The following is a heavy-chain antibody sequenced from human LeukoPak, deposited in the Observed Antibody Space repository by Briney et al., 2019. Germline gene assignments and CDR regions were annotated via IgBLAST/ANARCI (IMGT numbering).Heavy chain of an antibody. CDR2: VYHSGST. J-gene: IGHJ2*01. D-gene: IGHD2-15*01. CDR3: ASPRDIVVVVDATAGYFDL. V-gene: IGHV4-38-2*02. Sequence: SETLSLTCSVSGYFISSGYYWGWIRQSPGKGLEWIGSVYHSGSTYYNPSLKSRVTISVDTSKNHFSLRLKSVTAADTAVYYCASPRDIVVVVDATAGYFDLWGRGTLVTVSS. CDR1: GYFISSGYY.